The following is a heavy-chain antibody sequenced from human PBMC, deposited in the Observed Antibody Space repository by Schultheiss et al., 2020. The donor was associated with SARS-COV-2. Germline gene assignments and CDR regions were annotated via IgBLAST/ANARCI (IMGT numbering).Heavy chain of an antibody. J-gene: IGHJ4*02. CDR2: LSSDGAVK. Sequence: GGSLRLSCAASGFTFSSYAMHWVRQAPGKGLEWVATLSSDGAVKYYADSVKGRFTISRDNPKNTLLLQMNSLTAEDTAVYYCAKEPAYCGGDCYFLLDYWGQGTLVTVSS. D-gene: IGHD2-21*02. V-gene: IGHV3-30-3*02. CDR1: GFTFSSYA. CDR3: AKEPAYCGGDCYFLLDY.